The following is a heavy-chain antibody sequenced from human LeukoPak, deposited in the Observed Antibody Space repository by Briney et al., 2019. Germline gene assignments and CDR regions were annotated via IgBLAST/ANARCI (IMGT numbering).Heavy chain of an antibody. CDR2: INAGNGNT. Sequence: VSVKVSCKASGYTYTSYAMHWVRQAPGQRLEWMGWINAGNGNTKYSQKFQGRVTITRDTSASTAYMELSSLRSEDTAVYYCARDEYQLLWPPFDYYYYYGMDVWGQGTTVTVSS. J-gene: IGHJ6*02. V-gene: IGHV1-3*01. CDR3: ARDEYQLLWPPFDYYYYYGMDV. CDR1: GYTYTSYA. D-gene: IGHD2-2*01.